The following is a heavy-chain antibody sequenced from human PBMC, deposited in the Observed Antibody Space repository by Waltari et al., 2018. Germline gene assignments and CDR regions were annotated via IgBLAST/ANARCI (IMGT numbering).Heavy chain of an antibody. Sequence: QVQRVQSGAEVKKPGSSVKVSCKASGGTFSSYAISWFRQAPGQGLEWMGGIIPIFGTANYAQKFQGRVTITADESTSTAYMELSSLRSEDTAVYYCARVHCSGGSCYWDFDYWGQGTLVTVSS. V-gene: IGHV1-69*01. D-gene: IGHD2-15*01. CDR3: ARVHCSGGSCYWDFDY. CDR2: IIPIFGTA. J-gene: IGHJ4*02. CDR1: GGTFSSYA.